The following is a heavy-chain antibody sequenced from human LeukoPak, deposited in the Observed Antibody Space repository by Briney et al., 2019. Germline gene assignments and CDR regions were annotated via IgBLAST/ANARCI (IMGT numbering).Heavy chain of an antibody. CDR3: TTETQITLIVL. Sequence: GGSLRLSCAASGFIVTNAWMSWVRQAPGKGLEWVGRIKSKTDGGTTDYAAPVKGRFTISRDDSKNTLYLQMNSLKTEDTAVYYCTTETQITLIVLWGQGTLVTVSS. D-gene: IGHD3-22*01. V-gene: IGHV3-15*01. J-gene: IGHJ4*02. CDR1: GFIVTNAW. CDR2: IKSKTDGGTT.